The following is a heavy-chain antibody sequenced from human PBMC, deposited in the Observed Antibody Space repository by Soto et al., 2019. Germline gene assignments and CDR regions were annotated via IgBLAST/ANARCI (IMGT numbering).Heavy chain of an antibody. CDR2: ISYDGSNK. J-gene: IGHJ6*02. D-gene: IGHD1-26*01. CDR1: GFTFSSYG. V-gene: IGHV3-30*18. CDR3: AKGLVGATLHYYYGMDV. Sequence: QVQLVESGGGVVQPGRSLRLSCAASGFTFSSYGMHWVRQAPGKGLEWVAVISYDGSNKYYADSVKGRFTISRDNSKNTLYLQMNSLRAKDTAVYYCAKGLVGATLHYYYGMDVWGQGTTVTVSS.